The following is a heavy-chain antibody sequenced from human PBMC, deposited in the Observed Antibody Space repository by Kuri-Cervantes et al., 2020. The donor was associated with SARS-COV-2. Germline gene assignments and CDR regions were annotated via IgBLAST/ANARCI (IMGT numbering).Heavy chain of an antibody. J-gene: IGHJ4*02. CDR1: GFTVSSNY. Sequence: GGSLRLSCAASGFTVSSNYMSWVRQAPGKGLEWVSVIYSGGSTYYADSVKGRFTISRDNSKNTLYLQMNSLRAEDTAVYYCARDRGDYGDYGGFFDYWGQGTLVTVSS. D-gene: IGHD4-17*01. CDR2: IYSGGST. V-gene: IGHV3-66*01. CDR3: ARDRGDYGDYGGFFDY.